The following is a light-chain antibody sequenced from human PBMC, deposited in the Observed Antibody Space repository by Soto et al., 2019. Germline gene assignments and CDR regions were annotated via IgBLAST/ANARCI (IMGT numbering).Light chain of an antibody. CDR1: QTVYNGF. CDR2: DVS. Sequence: ENVLTQSPGTLSWSPRERATLSCRASQTVYNGFLAWYQQKPGQAPRLLIYDVSIRATGVPARFSATGSETDLTITISGLKSEDSAVDLCQQYKNWPFSFGQGTRLEIK. J-gene: IGKJ5*01. V-gene: IGKV3-20*01. CDR3: QQYKNWPFS.